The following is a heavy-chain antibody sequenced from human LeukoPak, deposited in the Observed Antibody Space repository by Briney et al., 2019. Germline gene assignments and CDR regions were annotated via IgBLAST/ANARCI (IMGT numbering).Heavy chain of an antibody. CDR3: AREQYCGGDCYSFDY. Sequence: GGSLRLSCAASGFTFSSYWMHWVRQAPGKGLVWVSRINSDGSSTSYADSVKGRFTISRDNAKNTLYLQMNSLRAEDTAVYYCAREQYCGGDCYSFDYWGQGTLVTVSS. J-gene: IGHJ4*02. V-gene: IGHV3-74*01. D-gene: IGHD2-21*02. CDR2: INSDGSST. CDR1: GFTFSSYW.